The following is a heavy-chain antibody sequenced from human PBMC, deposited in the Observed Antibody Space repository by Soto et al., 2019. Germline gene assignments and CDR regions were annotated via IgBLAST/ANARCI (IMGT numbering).Heavy chain of an antibody. D-gene: IGHD3-10*01. V-gene: IGHV3-33*01. CDR1: GFTFSSYG. Sequence: QVQLVESGGGVVQPGRSLRLSCAASGFTFSSYGMHWVRQAPGKGLEWVAVIWYDGSNKYYADSVKGRFTISRDNSKNTLYLQMNSLRAEDTAVYYCARDNYGSGSYLSHYYYYYGMDVWGQGTTVTVSS. CDR3: ARDNYGSGSYLSHYYYYYGMDV. J-gene: IGHJ6*02. CDR2: IWYDGSNK.